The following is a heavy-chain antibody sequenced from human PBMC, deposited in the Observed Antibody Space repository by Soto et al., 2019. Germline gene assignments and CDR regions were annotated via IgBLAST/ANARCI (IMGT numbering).Heavy chain of an antibody. V-gene: IGHV4-4*02. D-gene: IGHD2-8*01. CDR2: IYYSGST. J-gene: IGHJ5*02. CDR1: GGSISSINW. CDR3: ARSARVSATYWFDA. Sequence: PSETLSLTCGVSGGSISSINWWSWVRQTPGKGLEWIGEIYYSGSTNYNPSLTSRVTMSIDKSKNQFFLNLTSVTAADTAVYYCARSARVSATYWFDAWGQGTLVT.